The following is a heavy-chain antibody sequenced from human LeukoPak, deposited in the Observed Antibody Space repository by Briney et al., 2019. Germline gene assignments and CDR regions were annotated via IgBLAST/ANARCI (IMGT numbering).Heavy chain of an antibody. CDR2: INHSGST. D-gene: IGHD1-7*01. Sequence: SETLSLTCAVYGGSFSGYYWSWIRQPPGKGLEWIGEINHSGSTNYNPSLKSRVTISLDTSKNQFSLKLSSVTAADTAVYYCSRDPPAGTSPYWGQGTLVTVSS. V-gene: IGHV4-34*01. J-gene: IGHJ4*02. CDR3: SRDPPAGTSPY. CDR1: GGSFSGYY.